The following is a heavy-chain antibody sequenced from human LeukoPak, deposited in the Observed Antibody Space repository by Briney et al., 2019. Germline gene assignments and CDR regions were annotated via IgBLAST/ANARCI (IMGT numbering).Heavy chain of an antibody. CDR1: GFTFSSYS. D-gene: IGHD1-26*01. J-gene: IGHJ5*02. Sequence: GGSLRLSCAASGFTFSSYSMNWVRQAPGKGLEWVSSISSSSSYIYYADSVKGRFTISRDNAKNSLYLQMNSLRAEDTAVYYCARTRTSGSDGPDWFDPWGQETLVTVSS. CDR3: ARTRTSGSDGPDWFDP. V-gene: IGHV3-21*01. CDR2: ISSSSSYI.